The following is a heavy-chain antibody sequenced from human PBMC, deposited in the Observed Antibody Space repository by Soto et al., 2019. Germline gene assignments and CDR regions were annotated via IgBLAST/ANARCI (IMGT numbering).Heavy chain of an antibody. V-gene: IGHV3-74*01. CDR1: GFTFSSTW. D-gene: IGHD3-10*01. CDR3: ATAGSYRFDY. Sequence: EVQVVESGGGLVQPGGSLRLSCVGSGFTFSSTWMHWVHQVPGKGLEWVSRINPDGSRTNDADSVKGPFTISRDNAKHTLYLQMNGVRAEDTAVYYCATAGSYRFDYWGQGTLVTVSS. J-gene: IGHJ4*02. CDR2: INPDGSRT.